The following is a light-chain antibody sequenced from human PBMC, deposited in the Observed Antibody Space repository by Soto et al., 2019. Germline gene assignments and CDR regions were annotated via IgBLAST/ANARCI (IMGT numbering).Light chain of an antibody. CDR2: DAS. CDR1: QTVRNNY. Sequence: EVVLTQSPGTLSLSHGERATLSCRASQTVRNNYLAWYQQKPGQAPRLLIYDASSRATGIPDRFSGGGSGTDFTLTISRLEPEDFAVYYCQQVSSYPLTFGGGTKVDVK. J-gene: IGKJ4*01. CDR3: QQVSSYPLT. V-gene: IGKV3-20*01.